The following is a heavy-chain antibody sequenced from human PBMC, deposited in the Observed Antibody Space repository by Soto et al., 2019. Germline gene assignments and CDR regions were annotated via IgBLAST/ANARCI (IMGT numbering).Heavy chain of an antibody. CDR2: IYSGGST. CDR3: AREKRQDYDFWSGYYFDY. Sequence: GGSLRLSCAASGFTVSSNYMSWVRQAPGKGLEWVSVIYSGGSTYYADSVKGRFTISRDNSKNTLYLQMNSLRAEDTAVYYCAREKRQDYDFWSGYYFDYWGQGTLVTVSS. D-gene: IGHD3-3*01. CDR1: GFTVSSNY. V-gene: IGHV3-53*01. J-gene: IGHJ4*02.